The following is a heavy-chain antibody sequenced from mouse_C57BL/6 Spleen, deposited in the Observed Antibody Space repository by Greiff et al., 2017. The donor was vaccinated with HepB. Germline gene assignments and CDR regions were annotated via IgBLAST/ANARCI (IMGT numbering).Heavy chain of an antibody. CDR2: IDPNSGGT. CDR1: GYAFSSSW. D-gene: IGHD3-3*01. J-gene: IGHJ4*01. CDR3: ARSGTGDYYAMDY. V-gene: IGHV1-72*01. Sequence: VQLQESGPELVKPGASVKISCKASGYAFSSSWMNWVKQRPGKGLEWIGRIDPNSGGTKYNEKFKSKATLTVDKPSSTAYMQLSSLTSEDSAVYYCARSGTGDYYAMDYWGQGTSVTVSS.